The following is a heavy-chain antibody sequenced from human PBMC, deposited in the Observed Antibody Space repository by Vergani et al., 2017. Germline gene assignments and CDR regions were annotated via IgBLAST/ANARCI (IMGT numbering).Heavy chain of an antibody. J-gene: IGHJ4*02. D-gene: IGHD1-20*01. V-gene: IGHV3-21*04. Sequence: EVQLVESGGGLVKRGGSLRLSCAASGFTFSSYSMNWVRQAPGKGLEWVSSISSSSSYIHYSDSLKGRFTISRDNAKSSLYLQMNSLRVEDTALYYCAKSDNWNDVDSWGQGTLVTVSS. CDR3: AKSDNWNDVDS. CDR2: ISSSSSYI. CDR1: GFTFSSYS.